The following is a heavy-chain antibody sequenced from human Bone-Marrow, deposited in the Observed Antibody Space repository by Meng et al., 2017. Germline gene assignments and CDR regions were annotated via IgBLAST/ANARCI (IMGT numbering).Heavy chain of an antibody. Sequence: GGSLRLSCAASGFIFSNYAMTWVRLAPGRGLEWVSGISGSGASTYDADSVKGRFTISRDNSKNTLYLQMNSLRDEDTAVYYCTKVRASCSGDCYAYVSGFDIWGQGTLVTVSS. CDR1: GFIFSNYA. D-gene: IGHD2-21*02. J-gene: IGHJ3*02. V-gene: IGHV3-23*01. CDR3: TKVRASCSGDCYAYVSGFDI. CDR2: ISGSGAST.